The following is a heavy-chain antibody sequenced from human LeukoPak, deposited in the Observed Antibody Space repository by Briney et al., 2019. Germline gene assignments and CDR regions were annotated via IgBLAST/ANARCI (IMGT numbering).Heavy chain of an antibody. CDR2: IYTSGST. J-gene: IGHJ4*02. D-gene: IGHD6-19*01. CDR3: VSKVRGYSSGWYHE. CDR1: GGSISSYY. V-gene: IGHV4-4*07. Sequence: SETLSLTCTVSGGSISSYYWSWIRQPAGKGLEWIGRIYTSGSTNYNPSLKSRVTMSVDTSKNQFSLKLSSVTAADTAVYYCVSKVRGYSSGWYHEWGQGTLVTVSS.